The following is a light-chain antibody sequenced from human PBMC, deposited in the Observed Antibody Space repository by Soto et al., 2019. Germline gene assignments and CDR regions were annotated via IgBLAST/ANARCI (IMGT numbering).Light chain of an antibody. CDR1: QNVRSN. V-gene: IGKV3-20*01. J-gene: IGKJ1*01. CDR3: QQYATSPRT. CDR2: GAS. Sequence: EIVMTQSPATLSVSPGERATLSCRASQNVRSNLAWYQQKPGQAPRLLIYGASSRATGIPDRFSGSGSETDFTLTISRLEPEDLAMYYCQQYATSPRTFGLGTKVDIK.